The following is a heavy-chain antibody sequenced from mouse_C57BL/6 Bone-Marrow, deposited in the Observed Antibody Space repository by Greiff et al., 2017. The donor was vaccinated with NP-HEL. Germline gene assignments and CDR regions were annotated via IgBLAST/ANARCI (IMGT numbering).Heavy chain of an antibody. J-gene: IGHJ1*03. CDR3: ARYGDYGSSWNWYFDV. V-gene: IGHV7-3*01. D-gene: IGHD1-1*01. CDR2: IRNKANGYTT. CDR1: GFTFTDYY. Sequence: EVMLVESGGGLVQPGGSLSLSCAASGFTFTDYYMSWVRQPPGKALEWLGFIRNKANGYTTEYSASVKGRFTISRDNSQSILYLQMNALRAEDSATYYCARYGDYGSSWNWYFDVWGTGTTVTVSS.